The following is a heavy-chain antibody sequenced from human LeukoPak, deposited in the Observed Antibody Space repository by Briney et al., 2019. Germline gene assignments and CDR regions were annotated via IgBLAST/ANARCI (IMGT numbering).Heavy chain of an antibody. J-gene: IGHJ3*02. V-gene: IGHV3-21*04. D-gene: IGHD1-26*01. CDR3: AKGRDSGPYDAFDI. CDR1: GFTFSSYS. CDR2: ISSSSSYI. Sequence: PGGSLRLSCAASGFTFSSYSMNWVRQAPGKGLEWVSSISSSSSYIYYADSVKGRFTISRDNAKNSLYLQMNSLRAEDTAVYYCAKGRDSGPYDAFDIWGQGTMVTVSS.